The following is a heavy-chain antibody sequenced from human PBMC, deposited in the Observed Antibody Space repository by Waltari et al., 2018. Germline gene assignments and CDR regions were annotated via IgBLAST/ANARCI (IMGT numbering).Heavy chain of an antibody. D-gene: IGHD4-17*01. J-gene: IGHJ6*02. Sequence: QVQLVQSGAEVKKPGSSVKVSCKASGGTFSSYAISWVRQAPGQGLEWMGRIIPIVGTANYEQKFQGRVTITADKSTSTAYMELSSLRSEDTAVYYCARDSPFYGDYVGGMDVWGQGTTVTVSS. V-gene: IGHV1-69*08. CDR2: IIPIVGTA. CDR3: ARDSPFYGDYVGGMDV. CDR1: GGTFSSYA.